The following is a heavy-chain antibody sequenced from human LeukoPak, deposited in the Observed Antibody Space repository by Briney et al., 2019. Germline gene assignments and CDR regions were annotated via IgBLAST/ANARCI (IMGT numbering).Heavy chain of an antibody. D-gene: IGHD5-12*01. V-gene: IGHV4-59*08. CDR2: IYYSGST. CDR1: GGSISSYY. Sequence: PSETLSLTCTVSGGSISSYYWSWIRQPPGKGLEWIGYIYYSGSTNYNPSLKSRVTISVDTSKNQFSLKLSSVTAADTAVYYCARQSSGYSGLFDYWGQGTLVTVSS. CDR3: ARQSSGYSGLFDY. J-gene: IGHJ4*02.